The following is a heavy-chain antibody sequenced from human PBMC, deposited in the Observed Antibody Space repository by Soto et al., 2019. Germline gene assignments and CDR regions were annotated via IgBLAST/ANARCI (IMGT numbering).Heavy chain of an antibody. J-gene: IGHJ5*02. Sequence: QVQLQESGPGLVKPSQTLSLTCTVSGGSISSGGYYWSWLRQHPGKGLEWIGYIYYRGSTYYNPSLKSRVTISVDTAKNQFSRKLISVTAADTGVYYCARAYPPAGYDILSWFDPWGQGTLVTVSS. D-gene: IGHD3-9*01. CDR3: ARAYPPAGYDILSWFDP. CDR1: GGSISSGGYY. CDR2: IYYRGST. V-gene: IGHV4-31*03.